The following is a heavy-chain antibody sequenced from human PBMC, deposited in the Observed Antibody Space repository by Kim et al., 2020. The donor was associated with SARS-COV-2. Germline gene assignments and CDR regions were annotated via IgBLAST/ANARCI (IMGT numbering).Heavy chain of an antibody. J-gene: IGHJ5*02. D-gene: IGHD1-20*01. Sequence: DAVTVLGRFTTSRDNAQSTLELQLSSLRAEDTAVYYCARDLRITDNWFDPWGQGTLVTVSS. V-gene: IGHV3-33*01. CDR3: ARDLRITDNWFDP.